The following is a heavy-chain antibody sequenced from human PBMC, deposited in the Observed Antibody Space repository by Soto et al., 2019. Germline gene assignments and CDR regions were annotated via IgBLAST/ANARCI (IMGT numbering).Heavy chain of an antibody. CDR1: GGTFSSYA. CDR2: IIPIFGTA. CDR3: ARDEYSGYYYDY. D-gene: IGHD3-22*01. V-gene: IGHV1-69*06. J-gene: IGHJ4*02. Sequence: VNGSCKASGGTFSSYAISGGRQAPGQGLEWMGGIIPIFGTANYAQKFQGRVTITADKSTSTAYMELSSLRSEDTAVYYCARDEYSGYYYDYWGQGTLVTVSS.